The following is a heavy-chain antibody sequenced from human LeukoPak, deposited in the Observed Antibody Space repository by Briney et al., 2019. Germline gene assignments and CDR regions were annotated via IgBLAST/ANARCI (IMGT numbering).Heavy chain of an antibody. CDR1: GGSISSSGYS. J-gene: IGHJ4*02. D-gene: IGHD5-18*01. CDR2: IYDSGST. Sequence: PSETLSLTCVVSGGSISSSGYSWSWIRQPPGKGLECIGYIYDSGSTNYNPSLKSRVIISVDTSKNQFSLKLSSVTAADTAVYYCARGAGYSYGYADYWGQGTLVTVSS. CDR3: ARGAGYSYGYADY. V-gene: IGHV4-30-4*07.